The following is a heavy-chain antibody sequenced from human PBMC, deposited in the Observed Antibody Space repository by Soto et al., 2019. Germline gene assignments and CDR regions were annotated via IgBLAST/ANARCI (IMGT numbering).Heavy chain of an antibody. D-gene: IGHD2-21*02. CDR1: GGSISSYY. V-gene: IGHV4-59*01. CDR2: IYYSGST. J-gene: IGHJ4*02. CDR3: ARGDCGGDCTNFDY. Sequence: SETLSLTCTVSGGSISSYYWSWIRQPPGKGLEWIGYIYYSGSTNYNPSLKSRVTISVDTSKNQFSLKLSSVTAADTAVYYCARGDCGGDCTNFDYWGQGTMVTVSS.